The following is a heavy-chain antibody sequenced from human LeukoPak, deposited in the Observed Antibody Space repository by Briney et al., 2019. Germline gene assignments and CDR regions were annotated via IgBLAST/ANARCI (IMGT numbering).Heavy chain of an antibody. D-gene: IGHD6-19*01. V-gene: IGHV3-48*04. CDR2: ISSSSSTI. CDR3: ARDPSIAVAVSFDY. J-gene: IGHJ4*02. Sequence: GGSLRLSCVASGFTFGPYTMNWVRQAPGKGPEWVSYISSSSSTIYYADSVKGRFTISRDNAKNSLYLQMNSLRAEDTAVYYCARDPSIAVAVSFDYWGQGTLVTVSS. CDR1: GFTFGPYT.